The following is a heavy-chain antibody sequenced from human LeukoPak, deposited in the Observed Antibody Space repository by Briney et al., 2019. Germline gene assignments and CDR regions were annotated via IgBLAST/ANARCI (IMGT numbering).Heavy chain of an antibody. CDR2: ISSSGSTI. CDR1: GFTFSSYE. V-gene: IGHV3-48*03. Sequence: GGSLRLSCAASGFTFSSYEMNWVRQAPGKGLEWVSYISSSGSTIYYADSVKGRFTIFRDNAKNSLYLQMNSLRAEDTAIYYCVKDNSYYFDSSGYYVHWGQGTLVTVSS. CDR3: VKDNSYYFDSSGYYVH. D-gene: IGHD3-22*01. J-gene: IGHJ4*02.